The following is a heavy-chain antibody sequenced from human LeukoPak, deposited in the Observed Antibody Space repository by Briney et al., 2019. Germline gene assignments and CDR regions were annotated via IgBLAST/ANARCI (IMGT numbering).Heavy chain of an antibody. Sequence: GGSLRLSCAASGFTFSSYAMSWVRQAPGKGLEWVSAISGSGDSTYYGDSVKGRFTISRDNSKNTLYLQMNSLRAEDTAVYYCAKTRPLDSSSWSHGDYWGQETLVTVSS. CDR1: GFTFSSYA. V-gene: IGHV3-23*01. D-gene: IGHD6-13*01. J-gene: IGHJ4*02. CDR3: AKTRPLDSSSWSHGDY. CDR2: ISGSGDST.